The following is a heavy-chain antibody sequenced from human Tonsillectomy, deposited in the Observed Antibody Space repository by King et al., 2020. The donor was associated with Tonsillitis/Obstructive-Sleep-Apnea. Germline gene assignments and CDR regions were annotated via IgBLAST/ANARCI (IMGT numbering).Heavy chain of an antibody. Sequence: QLVQSGAEVKKPGASVKVSCKASGYTFTSYYMHWVRQAPGQGLELMGIINPSGGSTSYAQKFQGGVTMTRDTSTSTVYMELSSLRSEDTAVYYCARIGRLTRSADAFDIWGQGTMVTVSS. J-gene: IGHJ3*02. CDR1: GYTFTSYY. CDR2: INPSGGST. V-gene: IGHV1-46*01. D-gene: IGHD1-1*01. CDR3: ARIGRLTRSADAFDI.